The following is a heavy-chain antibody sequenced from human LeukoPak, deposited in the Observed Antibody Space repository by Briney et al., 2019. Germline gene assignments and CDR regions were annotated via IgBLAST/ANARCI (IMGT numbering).Heavy chain of an antibody. CDR1: GYTFTSYY. CDR3: ARGRDYYGSGSPSMDV. CDR2: LNPSGGST. D-gene: IGHD3-10*01. Sequence: ASVKVSCKASGYTFTSYYMHWVRQAPGQGLEWMGILNPSGGSTSYAQKFQGRVTMTRDTSTSTVYMELSSLKSEDTAVYYCARGRDYYGSGSPSMDVWGQGTTVTVSS. J-gene: IGHJ6*02. V-gene: IGHV1-46*01.